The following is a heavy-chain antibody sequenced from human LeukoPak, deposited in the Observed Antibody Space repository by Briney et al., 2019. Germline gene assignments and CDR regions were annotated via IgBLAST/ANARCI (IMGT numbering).Heavy chain of an antibody. CDR1: GFTFSSYA. Sequence: QAGGSLRLSCAASGFTFSSYAMSWVRQAPGKGLEWVSAISGSGGSTYYAHSAKGRFTISRDNSKNTLYLQMNSLRAEDTAVYYCAKARGDYPDYWGQGTLVTVSS. D-gene: IGHD4-17*01. V-gene: IGHV3-23*01. CDR2: ISGSGGST. J-gene: IGHJ4*02. CDR3: AKARGDYPDY.